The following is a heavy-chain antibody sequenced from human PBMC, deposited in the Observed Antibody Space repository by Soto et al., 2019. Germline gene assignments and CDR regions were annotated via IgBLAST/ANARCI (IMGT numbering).Heavy chain of an antibody. Sequence: SETLSLTCTVSGGSISSGGYYWSWIRQHPGKGLEWIGYIYYSGSTYYNPSLKSRVTISVDTSKNQFSLKLNSATAADTAMYYCVSERGFTGWYDYWGQGTLVTVSS. CDR2: IYYSGST. V-gene: IGHV4-31*03. CDR3: VSERGFTGWYDY. CDR1: GGSISSGGYY. J-gene: IGHJ4*02. D-gene: IGHD6-19*01.